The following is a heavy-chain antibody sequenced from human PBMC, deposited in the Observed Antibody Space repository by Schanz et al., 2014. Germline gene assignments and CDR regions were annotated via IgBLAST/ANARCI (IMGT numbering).Heavy chain of an antibody. V-gene: IGHV3-23*01. J-gene: IGHJ6*02. D-gene: IGHD3-10*01. CDR3: ARAQGVIRLYYGVDV. Sequence: EVQLLESGGGLVQPGGSLRISCAASGFTFSGYAMSWVRQAPGKGLEWVSSIVGGGGRTYYADSVKGRFTISRDNSKNTLYLQMNSLRSDDAAVYYCARAQGVIRLYYGVDVWGQGTTVTVSS. CDR2: IVGGGGRT. CDR1: GFTFSGYA.